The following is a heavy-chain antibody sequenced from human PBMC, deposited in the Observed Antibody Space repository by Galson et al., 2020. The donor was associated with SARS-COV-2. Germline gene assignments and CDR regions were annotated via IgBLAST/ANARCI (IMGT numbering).Heavy chain of an antibody. D-gene: IGHD2-2*01. J-gene: IGHJ4*02. CDR3: ARFLPAATPFDY. Sequence: GESLKISCKASGYTFTSYYIHWVRQAPGQGLERMGIINPSGGGTTYAQKFQGRVTMTRDTSTSTVYMELSSLRSEDTAVYYCARFLPAATPFDYWGQGTLVTVSS. V-gene: IGHV1-46*01. CDR2: INPSGGGT. CDR1: GYTFTSYY.